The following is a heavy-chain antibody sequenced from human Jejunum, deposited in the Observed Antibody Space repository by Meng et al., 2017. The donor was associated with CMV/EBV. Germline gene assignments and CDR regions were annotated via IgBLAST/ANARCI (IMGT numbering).Heavy chain of an antibody. CDR3: VKDRIPDSRFNFDL. V-gene: IGHV3-23*03. Sequence: SGFRFSTSSLTWVRPAPGKGLEWVAIVYGPGSPTFYAESVKGRFTISRDNSKNVVSLQMRSLRADDTAKYYCVKDRIPDSRFNFDLWGLGTVVTVSS. CDR2: VYGPGSPT. J-gene: IGHJ4*02. CDR1: GFRFSTSS. D-gene: IGHD1-14*01.